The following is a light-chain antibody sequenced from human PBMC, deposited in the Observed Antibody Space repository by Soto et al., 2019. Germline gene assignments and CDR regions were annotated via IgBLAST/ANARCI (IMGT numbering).Light chain of an antibody. V-gene: IGKV1-39*01. CDR3: QQCYIIPLK. Sequence: ITDSASSRSPSVVYLVTIICRASQSISSYLNWYQQKPGKALKLLIYAASSLQSGAPSRFSGSGSGTDFTLTICRLQPEDFATYYCQQCYIIPLKFAEGTRLEV. CDR1: QSISSY. J-gene: IGKJ5*01. CDR2: AAS.